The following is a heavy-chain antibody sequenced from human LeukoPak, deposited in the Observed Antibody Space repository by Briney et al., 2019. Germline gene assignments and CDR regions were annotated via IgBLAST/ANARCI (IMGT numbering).Heavy chain of an antibody. Sequence: SETLSLTCAVYGGSFSGYYWSWIRQPPGKGLEWIGEINHSGSTNYNPSLKSRVTISVDTSKNQFSLKLSSVTAADTAVYYCARGRPQFDYWGQGTLVTVSS. V-gene: IGHV4-34*01. CDR3: ARGRPQFDY. D-gene: IGHD6-6*01. CDR1: GGSFSGYY. J-gene: IGHJ4*02. CDR2: INHSGST.